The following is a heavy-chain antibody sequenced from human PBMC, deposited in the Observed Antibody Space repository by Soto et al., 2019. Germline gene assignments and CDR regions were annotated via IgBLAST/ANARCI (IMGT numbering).Heavy chain of an antibody. Sequence: QVQLQESGPGLVKPSETLSLTCTVSGGSISNYYWTWIRQPPGKGLEWIGYIYYSGSTNYNPSLKRRVTISVATSTNQFSLKLSSVTAADTAVYYCARVWGGAFDIWGQGTMVTVSS. D-gene: IGHD3-10*01. CDR2: IYYSGST. J-gene: IGHJ3*02. CDR1: GGSISNYY. CDR3: ARVWGGAFDI. V-gene: IGHV4-59*01.